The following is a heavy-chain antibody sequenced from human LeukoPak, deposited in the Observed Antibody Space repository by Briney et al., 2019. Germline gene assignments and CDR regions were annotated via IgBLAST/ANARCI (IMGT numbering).Heavy chain of an antibody. J-gene: IGHJ4*02. D-gene: IGHD5-18*01. CDR2: INHSGST. CDR1: GGSFSGYY. CDR3: ASLVDTAMVTVDY. V-gene: IGHV4-34*01. Sequence: PSETLSLTCAVYGGSFSGYYWSWIRQPPGKGLEWIEEINHSGSTNYNPSLKSRVTISVDTSKNQFSLKLSSVTAADTAVYYCASLVDTAMVTVDYWGQGTLVTVSS.